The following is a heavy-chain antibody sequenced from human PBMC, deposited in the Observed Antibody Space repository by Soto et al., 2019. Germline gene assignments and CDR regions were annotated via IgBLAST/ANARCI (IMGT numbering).Heavy chain of an antibody. CDR3: ARDSAYYYDSSGYYRFDY. D-gene: IGHD3-22*01. Sequence: ASVKVSCKASGGTFSSYAISWVRQAPGQGLEWMGGIIPIFGTANYAQKFQGRVTITADKSTSTAYMELSSLRSEDTAVYYCARDSAYYYDSSGYYRFDYWGPGTLVTVSS. V-gene: IGHV1-69*06. J-gene: IGHJ4*02. CDR2: IIPIFGTA. CDR1: GGTFSSYA.